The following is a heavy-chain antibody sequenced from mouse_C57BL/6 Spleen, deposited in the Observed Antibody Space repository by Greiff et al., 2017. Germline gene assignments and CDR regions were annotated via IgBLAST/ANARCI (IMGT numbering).Heavy chain of an antibody. V-gene: IGHV1-39*01. CDR2: INPNYGTT. Sequence: VQLQQSGPELVQPGASVKISCKASGYSFTDYNMNWVQQSNGKSLEWIGVINPNYGTTSYNQKFKGKATLTVDQSSSTAYMQLNSLTSEDAAVYYCAREGDYYGPLFDYWGQGTTLTVSS. J-gene: IGHJ2*01. CDR3: AREGDYYGPLFDY. D-gene: IGHD1-1*01. CDR1: GYSFTDYN.